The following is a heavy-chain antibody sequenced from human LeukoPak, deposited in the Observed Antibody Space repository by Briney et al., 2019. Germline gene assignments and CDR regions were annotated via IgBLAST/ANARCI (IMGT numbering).Heavy chain of an antibody. CDR1: GFTFSSFG. V-gene: IGHV3-30*02. J-gene: IGHJ4*02. Sequence: GGSLRLSCAASGFTFSSFGMHWVRQAPGKGLKWVAFIPYDGSNEYYADSVKGRFTISRDNSKNTLSLQMNSLRPEDTAVYYCARTTTFDYWGQGTLVTVSS. CDR3: ARTTTFDY. CDR2: IPYDGSNE. D-gene: IGHD1-7*01.